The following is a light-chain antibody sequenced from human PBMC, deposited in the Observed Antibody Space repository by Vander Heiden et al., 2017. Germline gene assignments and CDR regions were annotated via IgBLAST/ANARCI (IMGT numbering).Light chain of an antibody. V-gene: IGLV10-54*01. CDR3: SAWDSSLSAVV. CDR2: RNN. Sequence: QAGLTQPPSVSKGLRQTATLTCTGHSNNVGNQGAAWLQQHQGHPPKLLSYRNNNRPAGISERLSASRSGNTASLTITGLQPEDEADYYCSAWDSSLSAVVFGGGTKLTGL. CDR1: SNNVGNQG. J-gene: IGLJ2*01.